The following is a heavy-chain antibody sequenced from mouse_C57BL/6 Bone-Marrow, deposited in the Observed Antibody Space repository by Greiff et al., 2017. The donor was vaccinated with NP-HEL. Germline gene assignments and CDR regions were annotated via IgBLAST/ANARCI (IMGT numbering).Heavy chain of an antibody. D-gene: IGHD1-1*02. Sequence: EVQLVESGGDLVKPGGSLKLSCAASGFTFSGYGMCWVRQTPDKRLEWVGTISSGGSYTYYPQCVKGRFTIFRDNDKNTLYLQMSSLQSEDTAMYYCARGWYWEAYWGQGTLVTVSA. V-gene: IGHV5-6*01. CDR3: ARGWYWEAY. CDR2: ISSGGSYT. CDR1: GFTFSGYG. J-gene: IGHJ3*01.